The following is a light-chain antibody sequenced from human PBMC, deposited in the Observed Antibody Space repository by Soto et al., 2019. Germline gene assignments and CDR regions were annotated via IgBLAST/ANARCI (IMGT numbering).Light chain of an antibody. CDR2: DAS. V-gene: IGKV3-20*01. J-gene: IGKJ5*01. Sequence: EIVLTQSPATLSLSPGERATLSCRASQSVSSYLAWYQQKPGQAPRLLIYDASSRATGIPDRFSGSGSGTDFTHTISRLEPEDFAVYYCQQYGSSPRSITFGQGTRLEIK. CDR3: QQYGSSPRSIT. CDR1: QSVSSY.